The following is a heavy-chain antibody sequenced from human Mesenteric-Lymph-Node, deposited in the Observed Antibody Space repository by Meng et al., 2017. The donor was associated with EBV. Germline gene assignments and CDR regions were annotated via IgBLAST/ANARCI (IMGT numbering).Heavy chain of an antibody. Sequence: QVQLQQSGPXLVKPXXXLSLTCVISVDSVSSSSAAWTWIRQAPSRGLEWLGRTYYRSKWYNDYAVFVKSRITINPDTSKNQFSLQLNSVTPEDTAVYYCARGATSVFDLWGRGTLGTVAS. J-gene: IGHJ2*01. CDR2: TYYRSKWYN. V-gene: IGHV6-1*01. CDR3: ARGATSVFDL. CDR1: VDSVSSSSAA.